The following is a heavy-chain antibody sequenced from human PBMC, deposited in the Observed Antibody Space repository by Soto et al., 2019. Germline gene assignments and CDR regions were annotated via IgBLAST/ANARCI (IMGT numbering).Heavy chain of an antibody. CDR3: AKPPHSVAGATTYDL. D-gene: IGHD1-26*01. J-gene: IGHJ6*01. Sequence: GGALRLSCAVSGFTFNNYLMDGVRQPPGKGLEWVPPVSRSGGPSYYADSVKGRFTISRDNSKNTPYLQMNSLRAEDTAAYYCAKPPHSVAGATTYDLRGQGTTGPGSS. CDR2: VSRSGGPS. CDR1: GFTFNNYL. V-gene: IGHV3-23*01.